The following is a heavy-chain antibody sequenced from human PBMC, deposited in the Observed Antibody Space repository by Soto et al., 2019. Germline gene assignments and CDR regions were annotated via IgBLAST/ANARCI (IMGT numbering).Heavy chain of an antibody. V-gene: IGHV1-69*08. J-gene: IGHJ4*02. CDR1: GGTFSTSP. CDR3: ARAVAGTSILDS. Sequence: QVQLVQSGAEVKKPGSSVKISCQASGGTFSTSPISWVRQAPGQGLKWMGRTIPIVDRAIYAQNFQGRVTMTADKSTNTVYMEMFSLRSDDTAVYYCARAVAGTSILDSWGQGTLVTVSS. D-gene: IGHD6-19*01. CDR2: TIPIVDRA.